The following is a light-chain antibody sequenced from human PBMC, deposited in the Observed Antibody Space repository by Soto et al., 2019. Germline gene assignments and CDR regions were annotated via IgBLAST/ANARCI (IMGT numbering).Light chain of an antibody. J-gene: IGKJ1*01. CDR1: QSVSSN. V-gene: IGKV3-15*01. CDR2: GAS. Sequence: EIVMTQSPATLSVSPGERATLSCRASQSVSSNLAWSQQKPGQAPRLLIYGASTRATGIPARFSGSGSGTEFTLTISSLQSEDVAVYYCQQYNNWPPTFGQGTKVEIK. CDR3: QQYNNWPPT.